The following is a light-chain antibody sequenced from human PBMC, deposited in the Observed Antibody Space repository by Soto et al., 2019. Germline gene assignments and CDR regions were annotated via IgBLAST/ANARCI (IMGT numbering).Light chain of an antibody. V-gene: IGLV2-23*01. Sequence: QSALTQPASVSGSPGQSITISCTGTSRDVGIYNLVSWYQLHPGKVPKLIIYEDTKRPSGISSRFSGSESGITAFLTISGLQAEDEADYYCCSYAGSRTYVFGNGTKVTVL. CDR2: EDT. CDR3: CSYAGSRTYV. CDR1: SRDVGIYNL. J-gene: IGLJ1*01.